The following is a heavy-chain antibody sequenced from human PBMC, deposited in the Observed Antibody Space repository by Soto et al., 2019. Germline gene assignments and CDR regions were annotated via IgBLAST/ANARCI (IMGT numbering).Heavy chain of an antibody. CDR1: GFTFGSHS. D-gene: IGHD2-15*01. Sequence: EVQLVESGGGLVKPGGSLSLSCRDSGFTFGSHSMFWVRQAPGKGLEWVSSISAASDYIFYADSVKGRFAISRDNAKNSLYLQMDSRRAEDTAVAYCASVVLVVVGAATRTLGCWGQGTLVTVSS. CDR2: ISAASDYI. CDR3: ASVVLVVVGAATRTLGC. V-gene: IGHV3-21*01. J-gene: IGHJ4*02.